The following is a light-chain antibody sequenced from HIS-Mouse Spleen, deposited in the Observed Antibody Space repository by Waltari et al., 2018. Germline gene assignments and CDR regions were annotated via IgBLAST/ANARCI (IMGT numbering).Light chain of an antibody. J-gene: IGLJ3*02. CDR1: SSDVGGYTY. CDR2: DVS. CDR3: CSYAGSYTWV. V-gene: IGLV2-11*01. Sequence: QSALTQPRPVSGSPGQSVTISCTGTSSDVGGYTYASRYQPHPGKAPKLMIYDVSKRPSGVPDRFSGSKSGNTASLTISGLQAEDEADYYCCSYAGSYTWVFGGGTKLTVL.